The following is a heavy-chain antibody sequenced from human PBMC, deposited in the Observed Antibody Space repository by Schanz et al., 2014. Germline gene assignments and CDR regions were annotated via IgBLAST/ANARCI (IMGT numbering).Heavy chain of an antibody. D-gene: IGHD3-22*01. V-gene: IGHV7-4-1*02. J-gene: IGHJ4*02. CDR3: ARDTTYYYYATRGYWLDF. CDR1: GYTLTNYA. CDR2: INTSTGKP. Sequence: QVQLVQSGSVLKRPGASVKVSCTASGYTLTNYAMNWVRQAPGQGLEWMGWINTSTGKPAYAPGFTGLFVFSLDTSVKTDYLEISSRKAEDTAVYYCARDTTYYYYATRGYWLDFWGQGTLVTVSS.